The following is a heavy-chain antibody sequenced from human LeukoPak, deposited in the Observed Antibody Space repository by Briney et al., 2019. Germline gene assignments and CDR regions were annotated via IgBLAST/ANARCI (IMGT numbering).Heavy chain of an antibody. Sequence: SETLSLTCTVSGDSTSSDRYYWSWIRQPPGKGLEWIGYVYYSGSTNYNPSLKSRVSISVDTSKNQFSLKLSSVTAADTAVYYCARENTMILAAFDIWGQGTMVTVSS. J-gene: IGHJ3*02. V-gene: IGHV4-61*01. D-gene: IGHD3-22*01. CDR1: GDSTSSDRYY. CDR2: VYYSGST. CDR3: ARENTMILAAFDI.